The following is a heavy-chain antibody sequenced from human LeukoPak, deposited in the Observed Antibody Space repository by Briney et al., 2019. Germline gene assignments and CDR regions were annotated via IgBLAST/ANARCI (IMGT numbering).Heavy chain of an antibody. Sequence: GGSLRLSCTVSGFTVSTNSMSWVRQAPGKGLEWVANIKQDGSEKNYVDSVKGRFTISRDNAKNSLYLQMNSLRAEDTAVYYCARSIVVVPAASNWFDPWGQGTLVTVSS. CDR3: ARSIVVVPAASNWFDP. J-gene: IGHJ5*02. D-gene: IGHD2-2*01. CDR2: IKQDGSEK. V-gene: IGHV3-7*01. CDR1: GFTVSTNS.